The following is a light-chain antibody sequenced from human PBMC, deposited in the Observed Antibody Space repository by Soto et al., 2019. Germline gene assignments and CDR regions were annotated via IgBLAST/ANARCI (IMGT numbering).Light chain of an antibody. J-gene: IGKJ2*01. CDR1: QSINRH. Sequence: DIQMTQAPSSLSASVGDRASITCRASQSINRHLNWYQQKPGKAHKLLISGASSLQSGVPSRFSGSGSGTDVTLTISSLQPQDFATYHCQQSQSTPYTLGQGTKLEI. V-gene: IGKV1-39*01. CDR2: GAS. CDR3: QQSQSTPYT.